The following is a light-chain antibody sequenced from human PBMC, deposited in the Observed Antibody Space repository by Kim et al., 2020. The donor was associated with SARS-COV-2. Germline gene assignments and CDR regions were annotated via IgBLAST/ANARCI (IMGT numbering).Light chain of an antibody. CDR2: SAS. CDR1: QDISNY. CDR3: QQYHTYPWT. J-gene: IGKJ1*01. V-gene: IGKV1-16*02. Sequence: ASVEDRVTVPCRASQDISNYLAWIQQKPGKATKSLLYSASSLQSGVPSQFSGSGSGTDFTLTISGLQPDDFATYYCQQYHTYPWTFGQGTKVDIK.